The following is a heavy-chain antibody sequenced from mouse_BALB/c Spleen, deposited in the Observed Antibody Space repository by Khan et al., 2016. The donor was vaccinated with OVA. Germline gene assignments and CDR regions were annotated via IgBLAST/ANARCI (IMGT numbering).Heavy chain of an antibody. V-gene: IGHV3-1*02. CDR2: IYFSGSI. D-gene: IGHD2-1*01. J-gene: IGHJ4*01. CDR3: ARDGNYMDY. CDR1: GYSITSGYS. Sequence: EVQLQESGPDLVKPSQSLSLTCTVTGYSITSGYSWHWIRQFPGNKLEWLGYIYFSGSINYNPSLKSRTSITRDASKNQSFLQLNSVTTEDTATYYCARDGNYMDYWGQGTSVTVSS.